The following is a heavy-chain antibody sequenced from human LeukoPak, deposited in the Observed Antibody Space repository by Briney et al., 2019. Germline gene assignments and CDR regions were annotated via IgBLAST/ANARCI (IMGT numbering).Heavy chain of an antibody. V-gene: IGHV4-39*01. Sequence: PSETLSLTCTVSGGSISSSSYYWGWIRQPPGKGLEWIGSIYHSGSTYYNPSLKSRVTISVDTSKNQFSLKLSSVTAADTAVYYCARHDHGTGIAAAGVDYWGQGTLVTVSS. CDR1: GGSISSSSYY. CDR3: ARHDHGTGIAAAGVDY. CDR2: IYHSGST. D-gene: IGHD6-13*01. J-gene: IGHJ4*02.